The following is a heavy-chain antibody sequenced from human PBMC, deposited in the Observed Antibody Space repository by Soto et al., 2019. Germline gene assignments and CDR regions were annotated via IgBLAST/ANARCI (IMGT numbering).Heavy chain of an antibody. J-gene: IGHJ3*02. V-gene: IGHV3-33*01. CDR1: GFTFSSYG. CDR3: ARTGYCSGGSCYDAFEI. Sequence: QVQLVESGGGVVQPGRSLRLSCAASGFTFSSYGMHWVRQAPGKGLEWVAVIWYDGSNKYYADSVKGRFTISRDNSKNTLYLQMNILRAEDTAVYYCARTGYCSGGSCYDAFEIWGQGTMVTVSS. CDR2: IWYDGSNK. D-gene: IGHD2-15*01.